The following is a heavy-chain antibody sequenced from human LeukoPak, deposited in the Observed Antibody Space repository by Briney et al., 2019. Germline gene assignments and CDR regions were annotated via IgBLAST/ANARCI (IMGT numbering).Heavy chain of an antibody. CDR1: GYSFSNYD. D-gene: IGHD3/OR15-3a*01. CDR2: MNPHRGDA. J-gene: IGHJ1*01. CDR3: ARGPDTTSWTAEYFQH. V-gene: IGHV1-8*01. Sequence: ASVEVSCKTSGYSFSNYDINWVRLRQATGQGPEWMGWMNPHRGDAASPQRFRGRVSMTWDISISTAYLELSGLTYDDTAVYYCARGPDTTSWTAEYFQHWGQGTLVTVSS.